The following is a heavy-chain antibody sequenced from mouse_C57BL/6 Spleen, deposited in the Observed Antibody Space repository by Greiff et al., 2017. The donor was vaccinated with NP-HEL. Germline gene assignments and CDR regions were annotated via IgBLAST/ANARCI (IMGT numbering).Heavy chain of an antibody. CDR2: ISYDGSN. V-gene: IGHV3-6*01. CDR1: GYSITSGYY. J-gene: IGHJ2*01. CDR3: ARGADYTLFDY. D-gene: IGHD2-12*01. Sequence: EVQLQESGPGLVKPSQSLSLTCSVTGYSITSGYYWNWIRQFPGNKLEWMGYISYDGSNNYNPSLKNRISITRDTSKNQFFLKLNSVTTEDTATYYCARGADYTLFDYWGQGTTLTVSS.